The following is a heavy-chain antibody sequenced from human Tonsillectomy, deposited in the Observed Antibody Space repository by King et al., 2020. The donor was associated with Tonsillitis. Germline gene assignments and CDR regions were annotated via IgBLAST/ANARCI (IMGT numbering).Heavy chain of an antibody. CDR3: AREDYYDSSGYDGI. J-gene: IGHJ3*02. D-gene: IGHD3-22*01. CDR2: IYASGSP. V-gene: IGHV4-4*07. CDR1: GVSISSSC. Sequence: VQLQESGPGLVKPSETLSLTCTVSGVSISSSCWNWIRQPAGKGLQWIGRIYASGSPNYNPSLKSRLTMSVDTSKNQVSLKRRSVTAADTAVYYCAREDYYDSSGYDGIWGQGTMVTVSS.